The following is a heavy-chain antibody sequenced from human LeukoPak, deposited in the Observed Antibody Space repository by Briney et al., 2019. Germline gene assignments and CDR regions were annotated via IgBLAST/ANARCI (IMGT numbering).Heavy chain of an antibody. V-gene: IGHV1-18*01. D-gene: IGHD1-26*01. CDR3: ARSSDSGSYFDY. J-gene: IGHJ4*02. CDR1: GYTFTSYG. Sequence: ASVKVSCKASGYTFTSYGISWVRQAPGQGLEWMGWISAYNSNTNYAQKLQGRVTMTTDTSTSTAYMELRSLRSDDAAVYYCARSSDSGSYFDYWGQGTLVTVSS. CDR2: ISAYNSNT.